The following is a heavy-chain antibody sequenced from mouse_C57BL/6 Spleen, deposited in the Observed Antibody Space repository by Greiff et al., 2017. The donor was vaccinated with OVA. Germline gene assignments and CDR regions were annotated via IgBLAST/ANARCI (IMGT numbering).Heavy chain of an antibody. V-gene: IGHV1-15*01. Sequence: VQLQESGAELVRPGASVTLSCKASGYTFTDYEMHWVKQTPVHGLEWIGAIDPETGGTAYNQKFKGTAILTADKSSSTAYRELRSLTSEDSAVYYCTRGLGFAYWGQGTLVTVSA. CDR2: IDPETGGT. CDR1: GYTFTDYE. J-gene: IGHJ3*01. CDR3: TRGLGFAY.